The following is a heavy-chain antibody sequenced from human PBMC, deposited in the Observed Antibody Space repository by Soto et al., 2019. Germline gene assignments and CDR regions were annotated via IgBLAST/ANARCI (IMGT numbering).Heavy chain of an antibody. D-gene: IGHD2-2*01. J-gene: IGHJ4*02. CDR3: ARAEGYCSSTSCLEPLFDY. CDR1: GFTFSSYS. Sequence: EMQLVESGGGLVKPGGSLRLSCAASGFTFSSYSMNWVRQAPGKGLEWVSSISSSSSYIYYADSVKGRFTISRDNAKNSLYLQMNSLRAEDTAVYYCARAEGYCSSTSCLEPLFDYWGQGTLVTVSS. V-gene: IGHV3-21*01. CDR2: ISSSSSYI.